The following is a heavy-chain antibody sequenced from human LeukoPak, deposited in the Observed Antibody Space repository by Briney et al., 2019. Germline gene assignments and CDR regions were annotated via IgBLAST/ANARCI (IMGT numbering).Heavy chain of an antibody. Sequence: PSETLSLTCTVSGGSISSGGYYWSWIRQPPGKGLEWMGYIYYSGSTNYNPSLKSRVTISVDTSKNQFSLKLSSVTAADTAVYYCAREVTGSKGVWGKGTTVTVSS. D-gene: IGHD2-2*01. CDR2: IYYSGST. J-gene: IGHJ6*04. CDR3: AREVTGSKGV. CDR1: GGSISSGGYY. V-gene: IGHV4-61*08.